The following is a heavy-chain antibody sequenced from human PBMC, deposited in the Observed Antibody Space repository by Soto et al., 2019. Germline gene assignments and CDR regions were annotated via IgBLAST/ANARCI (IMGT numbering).Heavy chain of an antibody. CDR3: AREQGFWSGFTQNYYYYGMDV. D-gene: IGHD3-3*01. J-gene: IGHJ6*02. Sequence: QVQLVQSGAEVKKPGASVKVSCKASGYTFTSYYMHWVRQDPGQGLEWMGIINPSGGSTSYAQKVQGRVTMTRDTSTSTVYMELSSLRSEDTAVYYCAREQGFWSGFTQNYYYYGMDVWGQGTTVTGSS. CDR1: GYTFTSYY. CDR2: INPSGGST. V-gene: IGHV1-46*01.